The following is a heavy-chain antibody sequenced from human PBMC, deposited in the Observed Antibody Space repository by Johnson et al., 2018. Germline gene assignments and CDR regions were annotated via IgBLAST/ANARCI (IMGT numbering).Heavy chain of an antibody. Sequence: EVQLVESGGGLVKPGRSLRLSCTASGFTFGDYAMSWFRQAPGKGLEWVGFIRSKAYGGTTEYAASVKGRFTISRDDSKSIAYLQMNSLKTEDTAVYYCARDAGDIQLWSNYYYGMDVWGQGTTVTVSS. CDR3: ARDAGDIQLWSNYYYGMDV. V-gene: IGHV3-49*05. CDR2: IRSKAYGGTT. D-gene: IGHD5-18*01. CDR1: GFTFGDYA. J-gene: IGHJ6*02.